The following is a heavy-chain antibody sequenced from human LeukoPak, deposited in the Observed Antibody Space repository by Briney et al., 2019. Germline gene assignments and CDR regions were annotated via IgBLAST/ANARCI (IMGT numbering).Heavy chain of an antibody. Sequence: SQTLSLTCTVAGGSVSSVSYYWSWILQPPGKGLEWIGYIYYTESTNYNPSLKSRVTISVDTSKNQFSLKLSTVTAADTAVYYCARVGIYYDSSGYYHYYFDYRGQGTLVSVSS. D-gene: IGHD3-22*01. CDR2: IYYTEST. CDR3: ARVGIYYDSSGYYHYYFDY. J-gene: IGHJ4*02. CDR1: GGSVSSVSYY. V-gene: IGHV4-61*01.